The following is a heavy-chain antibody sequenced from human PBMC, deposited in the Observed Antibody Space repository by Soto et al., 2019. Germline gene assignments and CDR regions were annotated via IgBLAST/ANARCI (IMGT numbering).Heavy chain of an antibody. V-gene: IGHV4-31*03. Sequence: SETLSLTCTVSGGSISSGGYYWSWIRQHPGKGLEWIGYIYYSGSTYYNPSLKSRVNISVDTSKNQFSLKLSSVTAADPAVYYCARQWATTIRFVYWGQGTLVSVSS. CDR1: GGSISSGGYY. CDR2: IYYSGST. CDR3: ARQWATTIRFVY. J-gene: IGHJ4*02. D-gene: IGHD5-12*01.